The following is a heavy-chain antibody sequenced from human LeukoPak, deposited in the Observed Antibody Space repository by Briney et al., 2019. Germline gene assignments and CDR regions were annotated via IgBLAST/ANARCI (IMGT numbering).Heavy chain of an antibody. D-gene: IGHD5-12*01. CDR2: ISYDGSNK. Sequence: GGSLRLSCAASGFAFSSYGMHWVRQAPGKGLEWVAVISYDGSNKYYADSVKGRLTISRDNSKNTLYLQMNSLRAEDTAVYYCARAIISYYFDYWGQGTLVTVSS. CDR1: GFAFSSYG. CDR3: ARAIISYYFDY. J-gene: IGHJ4*02. V-gene: IGHV3-30*03.